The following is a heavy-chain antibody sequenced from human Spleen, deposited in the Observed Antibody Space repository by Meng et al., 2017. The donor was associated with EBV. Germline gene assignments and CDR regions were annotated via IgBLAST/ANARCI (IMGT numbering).Heavy chain of an antibody. CDR1: GGSFSGYY. CDR3: ARTEFGIVPNTEEPLGY. D-gene: IGHD1-26*01. Sequence: QVQLQQWGAGLLKPSETLSLTCAVYGGSFSGYYWSWIRQPPGKGLEWIGEIHQSGSTNYNPSLKSRVTISLDMSKNQFSLNLNSVTAADTALYYCARTEFGIVPNTEEPLGYWGQGALVTVSS. CDR2: IHQSGST. V-gene: IGHV4-34*01. J-gene: IGHJ4*02.